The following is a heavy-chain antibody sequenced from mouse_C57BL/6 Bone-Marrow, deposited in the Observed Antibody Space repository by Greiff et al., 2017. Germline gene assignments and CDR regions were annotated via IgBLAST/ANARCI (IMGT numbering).Heavy chain of an antibody. CDR3: ARGRITTVVAPFAY. D-gene: IGHD1-1*01. CDR1: GYTFTSYG. CDR2: IYPRSGNT. Sequence: VQLQQSGAELARPGASVKLSCKASGYTFTSYGISWVKQRTGQGLEWIGEIYPRSGNTYYNEKFKGKATLTADKSSRTAYMELRSLTSEDSAVYFCARGRITTVVAPFAYWGQGTLVTVSA. V-gene: IGHV1-81*01. J-gene: IGHJ3*01.